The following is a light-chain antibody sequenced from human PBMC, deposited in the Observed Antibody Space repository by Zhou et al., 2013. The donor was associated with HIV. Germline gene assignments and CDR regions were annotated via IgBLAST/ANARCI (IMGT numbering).Light chain of an antibody. CDR2: DAS. CDR1: QDISTY. Sequence: DIQMTQSPSSLSASVGDRVTITCQASQDISTYLNWYQQKPGKAPKLLIYDASNLEKGVPSRFSGSGSGTNFTFTISSLQPEDIATYSCQQHDDLPITFGQGTRLEIK. J-gene: IGKJ5*01. V-gene: IGKV1-33*01. CDR3: QQHDDLPIT.